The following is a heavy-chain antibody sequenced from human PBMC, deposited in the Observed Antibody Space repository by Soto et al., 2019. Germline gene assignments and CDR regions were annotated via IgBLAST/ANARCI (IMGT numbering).Heavy chain of an antibody. J-gene: IGHJ6*02. CDR2: IYYSGST. V-gene: IGHV4-59*01. CDR1: GGSISSYY. Sequence: SETLSLTCTVSGGSISSYYWSWIRQPPGKGLEWIGYIYYSGSTNYNPSLKSRVTISVDTSKNQFSLKLSSVTAADTAVYYCAKQTSGRGAYYYYGVGVWGQGTTVTVSS. D-gene: IGHD3-10*01. CDR3: AKQTSGRGAYYYYGVGV.